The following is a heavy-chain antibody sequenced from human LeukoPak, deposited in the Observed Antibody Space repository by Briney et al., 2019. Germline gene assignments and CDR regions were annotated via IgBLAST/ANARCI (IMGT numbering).Heavy chain of an antibody. CDR2: IYYSGST. V-gene: IGHV4-39*07. CDR3: ARVSGGVAAAGPRKYYFDY. Sequence: SETLSLTCTVSGGSISSYYWGWIRQPPGKGLEWIGSIYYSGSTYYNPSLKSRVTISVDTSKNQFSLKLSSVTAADTAVYYCARVSGGVAAAGPRKYYFDYWGQGTLVTVSS. D-gene: IGHD6-13*01. J-gene: IGHJ4*02. CDR1: GGSISSYY.